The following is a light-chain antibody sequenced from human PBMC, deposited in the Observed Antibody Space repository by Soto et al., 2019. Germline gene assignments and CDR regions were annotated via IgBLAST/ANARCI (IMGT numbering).Light chain of an antibody. CDR3: QQYGGSPRST. CDR2: GAS. Sequence: EIVLTQSPGTLSLSPGERATLSCRASERLSSVYLAWYQQRPGQPPRLLIYGASNRATGITERFSGSGAGTDVTLIINRLEPEDVAIYYCQQYGGSPRSTFGQGTRLEIK. CDR1: ERLSSVY. V-gene: IGKV3-20*01. J-gene: IGKJ5*01.